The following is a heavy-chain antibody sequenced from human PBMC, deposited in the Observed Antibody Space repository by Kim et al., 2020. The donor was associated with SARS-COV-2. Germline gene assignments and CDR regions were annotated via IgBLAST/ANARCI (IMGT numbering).Heavy chain of an antibody. V-gene: IGHV3-30*18. Sequence: GGSLRLSCAASGFTFRSYGMHWVRQAPGKGLEWVALISHDGSNKYYADSVKGRFTISRDNSKKTLYLQMNSLRTEDTAGYYCAKEHSYDSSAYISNYYGNYGRDVWGPGTTVTVSS. CDR3: AKEHSYDSSAYISNYYGNYGRDV. D-gene: IGHD3-22*01. J-gene: IGHJ6*02. CDR1: GFTFRSYG. CDR2: ISHDGSNK.